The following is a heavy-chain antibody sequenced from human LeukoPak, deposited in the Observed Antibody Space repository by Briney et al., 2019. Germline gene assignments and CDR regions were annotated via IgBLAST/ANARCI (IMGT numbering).Heavy chain of an antibody. CDR3: ARRAWAAAGFDY. J-gene: IGHJ4*02. D-gene: IGHD6-13*01. CDR1: GGSSSGYY. V-gene: IGHV4-34*01. Sequence: PSETLSLTCAVYGGSSSGYYWSWIRQPPGKGLEWIGEINHSGSTNYNPSLKSRVTISVDTSKNQFSLKLSSVTAADTAVYYCARRAWAAAGFDYWGQGTLVTVSS. CDR2: INHSGST.